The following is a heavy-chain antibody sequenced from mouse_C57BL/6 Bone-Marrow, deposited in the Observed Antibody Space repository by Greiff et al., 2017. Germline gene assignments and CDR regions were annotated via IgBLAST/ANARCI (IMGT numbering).Heavy chain of an antibody. CDR1: GYAFSSYW. V-gene: IGHV1-80*01. CDR3: ARSRCSSPYFDV. J-gene: IGHJ1*03. Sequence: QVQLQQSGAALVQPGASVKISCKASGYAFSSYWMNWVKQRPGKGLAWIGQIYPGDGDTNYNGKFKGKATLTADKSSSTAYMQLSSLTAEDSAVYFCARSRCSSPYFDVWGTGTTVTVSS. CDR2: IYPGDGDT. D-gene: IGHD1-1*01.